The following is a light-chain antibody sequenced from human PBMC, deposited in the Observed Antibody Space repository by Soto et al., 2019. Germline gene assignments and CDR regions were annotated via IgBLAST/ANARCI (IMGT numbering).Light chain of an antibody. CDR3: QQYNSYSQT. CDR1: QSISSY. Sequence: QVPQSPSSLFAYVGDRVTLHCRASQSISSYLNWYQQKPGKAPKLLIYAASSLQSGVPSRFSGSGSGTDFTLTISSLQPDDFATYYCQQYNSYSQTFGQGTKVDIK. CDR2: AAS. J-gene: IGKJ1*01. V-gene: IGKV1-39*01.